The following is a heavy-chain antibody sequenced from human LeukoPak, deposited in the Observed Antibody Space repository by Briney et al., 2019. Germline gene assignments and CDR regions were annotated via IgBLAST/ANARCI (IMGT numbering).Heavy chain of an antibody. V-gene: IGHV3-30-3*02. CDR3: ASPLIAAAAMPNPIDY. J-gene: IGHJ4*02. Sequence: GGSLRLSCAASGFTFSSYAMHWVRQAPGKGLEWVAVISYDGSNKYYADSVKGRFTISRDNSKNTLYLQMNSLRAEDTAVYYCASPLIAAAAMPNPIDYWGQGTLVTVSS. D-gene: IGHD6-13*01. CDR2: ISYDGSNK. CDR1: GFTFSSYA.